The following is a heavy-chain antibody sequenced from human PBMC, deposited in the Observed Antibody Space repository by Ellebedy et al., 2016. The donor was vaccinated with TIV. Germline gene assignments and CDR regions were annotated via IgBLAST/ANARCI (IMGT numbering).Heavy chain of an antibody. J-gene: IGHJ3*01. V-gene: IGHV4-59*08. CDR1: GSSVSSYY. CDR2: VFYSGSA. CDR3: AGHVCRYSILGLVLCSRASGDVFDV. Sequence: MPGGSLRLSCSVSGSSVSSYYWSWIRQSPGKGLEWIGNVFYSGSATYNPSLKGRVTMSFHKSRSEFSLNVTSVTAADTAVYYCAGHVCRYSILGLVLCSRASGDVFDVWGQGTMVTVSA. D-gene: IGHD3/OR15-3a*01.